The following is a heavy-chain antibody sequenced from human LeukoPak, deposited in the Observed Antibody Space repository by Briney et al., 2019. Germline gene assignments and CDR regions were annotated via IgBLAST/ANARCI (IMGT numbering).Heavy chain of an antibody. D-gene: IGHD4-17*01. CDR2: ISSSGSTI. CDR3: WRDTVPNFPFDY. V-gene: IGHV3-48*03. Sequence: GGSLRLSCAASGFTYCSHEMNWLRQAPGKGLDWVSYISSSGSTIKYADSVKGRFTISRDNAKNSLHLQMNSQRAEDTAVYYFWRDTVPNFPFDYWGQGTLVTVSS. J-gene: IGHJ4*02. CDR1: GFTYCSHE.